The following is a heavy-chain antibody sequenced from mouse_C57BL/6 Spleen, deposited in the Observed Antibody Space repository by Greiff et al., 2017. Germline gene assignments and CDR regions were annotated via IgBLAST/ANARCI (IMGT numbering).Heavy chain of an antibody. V-gene: IGHV1-69*01. D-gene: IGHD2-3*01. Sequence: QVQLQQPGAELVMPGASVKLSCKASGYTFTSYWMHWVQQRPGQGLEWIGEIDPSDSYTNYNQKFKGKSTLTVDKSSSTVYMQLSSLTSEDSAGYYCARYHDGYYDDWGKGTTLTVSS. J-gene: IGHJ2*01. CDR2: IDPSDSYT. CDR3: ARYHDGYYDD. CDR1: GYTFTSYW.